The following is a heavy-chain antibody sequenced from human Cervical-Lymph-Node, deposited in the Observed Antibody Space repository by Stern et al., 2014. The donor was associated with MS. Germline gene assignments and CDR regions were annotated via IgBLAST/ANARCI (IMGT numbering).Heavy chain of an antibody. CDR2: IYPGDSET. V-gene: IGHV5-51*03. D-gene: IGHD6-13*01. Sequence: EVKLVQSGAELKKPGESLRISCKGSGYSLTNTWIGWVRQMPGKGLEWMGIIYPGDSETRYSPSFQGQVTISADKSINTAYLQWSSLKASDTAMYYCARGRGIALRPDYWGQGTLVTVSS. CDR3: ARGRGIALRPDY. J-gene: IGHJ4*02. CDR1: GYSLTNTW.